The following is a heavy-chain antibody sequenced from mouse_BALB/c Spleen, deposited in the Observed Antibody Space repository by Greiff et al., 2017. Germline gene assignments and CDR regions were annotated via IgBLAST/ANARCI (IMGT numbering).Heavy chain of an antibody. J-gene: IGHJ4*01. Sequence: VQLQQSGAELVKPGASVKLSCTASGFNIKDTYMHWVKQRPEQGLEWIGRIDPANGNTKYDPKFQGKATITADTTSNTAYLQLSSLTSEDTAVCYCASDTTEEAMDYWGQGTSVTVSS. CDR3: ASDTTEEAMDY. CDR2: IDPANGNT. D-gene: IGHD1-1*01. CDR1: GFNIKDTY. V-gene: IGHV14-3*02.